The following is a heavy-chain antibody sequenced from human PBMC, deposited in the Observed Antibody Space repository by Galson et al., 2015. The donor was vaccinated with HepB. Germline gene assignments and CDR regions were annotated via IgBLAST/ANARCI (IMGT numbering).Heavy chain of an antibody. CDR3: ARDWGDGKYYFDY. D-gene: IGHD7-27*01. CDR1: GFTFSSYG. J-gene: IGHJ4*02. Sequence: SLRLSCAASGFTFSSYGMHWVRQAPGKGLEWVAVIWYDGGNKYYADSVKGRFTISRDNSKNTLYLQMNSLRAEDTAVYYCARDWGDGKYYFDYWGQGTLVTVSS. CDR2: IWYDGGNK. V-gene: IGHV3-33*01.